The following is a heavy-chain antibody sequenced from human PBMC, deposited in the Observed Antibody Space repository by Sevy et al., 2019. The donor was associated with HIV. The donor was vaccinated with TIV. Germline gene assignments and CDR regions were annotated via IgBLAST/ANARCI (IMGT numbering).Heavy chain of an antibody. V-gene: IGHV1-2*04. CDR2: INPNSGGT. D-gene: IGHD3-22*01. Sequence: ASVKVSCKASGYTFTGYYMHWVRQARGQGLEWMGWINPNSGGTNYAQKFQGWVTMTRDTSISTAYMELSRLRSDDTAVYYCAREGDYYDSSGSYYFDYWGQGTLVTVSS. CDR1: GYTFTGYY. CDR3: AREGDYYDSSGSYYFDY. J-gene: IGHJ4*02.